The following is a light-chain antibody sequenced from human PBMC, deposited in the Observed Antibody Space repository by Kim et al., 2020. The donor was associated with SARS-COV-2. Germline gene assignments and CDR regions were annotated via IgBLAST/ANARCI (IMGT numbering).Light chain of an antibody. CDR2: ADD. CDR3: QCYDNDNHGV. Sequence: KTVSIACTRSSGSSARKYVQWYQRRPGSAPTPLVYADDQRPSGVPDRFSASIDTSSNSASLISSGLKTEDEADYYCQCYDNDNHGVFGGGTQLTVL. CDR1: SGSSARKY. J-gene: IGLJ3*02. V-gene: IGLV6-57*03.